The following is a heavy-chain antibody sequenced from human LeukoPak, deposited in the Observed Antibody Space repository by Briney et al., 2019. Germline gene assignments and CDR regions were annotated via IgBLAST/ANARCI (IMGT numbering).Heavy chain of an antibody. CDR3: AKERTPLVGATAFDY. V-gene: IGHV3-9*01. CDR1: GFTFDDYA. Sequence: GGSLRLSCAASGFTFDDYAMHWVRQAPGKGPEWVSGISWNSGSIGYADSVKGRFTISRDNAKNSLYLQMNSLRAEDTALYYCAKERTPLVGATAFDYWGQGTLVTVSS. J-gene: IGHJ4*02. CDR2: ISWNSGSI. D-gene: IGHD1-26*01.